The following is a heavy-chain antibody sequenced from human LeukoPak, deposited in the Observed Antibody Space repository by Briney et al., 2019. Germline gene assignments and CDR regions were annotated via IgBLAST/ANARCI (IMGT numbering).Heavy chain of an antibody. CDR3: AKDRAAGDCGWYDGFDY. CDR1: GFTFSSYA. CDR2: ISYDGSNK. Sequence: GGSLRLSCAASGFTFSSYAMHWVRQAPGKGLEWVASISYDGSNKYYADSVKGRFTISRDNSKNTLYLQMNSLRAEDTAVYYCAKDRAAGDCGWYDGFDYWGQGTLVTVSS. J-gene: IGHJ4*02. V-gene: IGHV3-30*18. D-gene: IGHD6-19*01.